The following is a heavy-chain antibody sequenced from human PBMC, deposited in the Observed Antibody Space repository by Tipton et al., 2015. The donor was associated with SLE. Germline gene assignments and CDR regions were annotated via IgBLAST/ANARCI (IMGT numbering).Heavy chain of an antibody. D-gene: IGHD3-22*01. Sequence: SLRLSCAASGFTVSNNFMSWVRQAPGKGLEWVSVIYSGGRTYYADSVKGRFTISRHSSENTLYVEMNSLRAEDTAVYYCASTQYSDSSGYFDYWGQGTQVTVSS. V-gene: IGHV3-53*01. CDR3: ASTQYSDSSGYFDY. CDR2: IYSGGRT. CDR1: GFTVSNNF. J-gene: IGHJ4*01.